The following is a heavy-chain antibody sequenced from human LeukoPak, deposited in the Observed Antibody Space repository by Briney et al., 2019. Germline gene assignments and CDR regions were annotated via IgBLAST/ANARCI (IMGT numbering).Heavy chain of an antibody. D-gene: IGHD6-19*01. CDR3: AVSLAVAGTLDY. J-gene: IGHJ4*02. V-gene: IGHV3-48*03. CDR1: GFTFSSYE. Sequence: GGSLRLSCAASGFTFSSYEMHWVRQAPGKGLEWVSYISSSGNTIYYADSLKGGFTISRDNTKDSLYLQMNSLRAEDTAIYYCAVSLAVAGTLDYWGQGTLVTVSS. CDR2: ISSSGNTI.